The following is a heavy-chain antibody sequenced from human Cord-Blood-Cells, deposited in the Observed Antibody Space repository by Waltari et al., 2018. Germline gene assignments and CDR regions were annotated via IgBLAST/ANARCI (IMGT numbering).Heavy chain of an antibody. CDR1: GGSISSSSYY. CDR2: IYYSGST. J-gene: IGHJ4*02. D-gene: IGHD5-18*01. V-gene: IGHV4-39*01. Sequence: QLQLQESGPGLVKPSETLSLTCTVSGGSISSSSYYWGWIRQPPGKGLEWIGSIYYSGSTSYNPSLKSRVTISVDTSKNQFSLKLSSVTAADTAVYYCASQGDTAMVDYWGQGTLVTVSS. CDR3: ASQGDTAMVDY.